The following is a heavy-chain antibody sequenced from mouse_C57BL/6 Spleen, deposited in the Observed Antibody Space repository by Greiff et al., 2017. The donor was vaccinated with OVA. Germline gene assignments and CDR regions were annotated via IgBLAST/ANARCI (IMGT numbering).Heavy chain of an antibody. D-gene: IGHD1-1*01. V-gene: IGHV1-81*01. CDR3: ARSFITTVVAPFAY. CDR1: GYTFTSYG. Sequence: VQLQQSGAELARPGASVKLSCKASGYTFTSYGISWVKQRTGQGLEWIGEIYPRSGNTYYNEKFKGKATLSADKSSSTAYMELRSLTSEDSAVYFCARSFITTVVAPFAYWGQGTLVTVSA. CDR2: IYPRSGNT. J-gene: IGHJ3*01.